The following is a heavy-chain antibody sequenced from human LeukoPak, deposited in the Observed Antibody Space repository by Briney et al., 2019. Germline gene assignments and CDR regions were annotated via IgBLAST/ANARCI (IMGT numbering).Heavy chain of an antibody. CDR1: GGSISSGGYY. J-gene: IGHJ4*02. CDR2: IYHSGST. V-gene: IGHV4-30-2*01. CDR3: ARDKGGYNSSPPYD. D-gene: IGHD6-6*01. Sequence: SETLSLTCTVSGGSISSGGYYWSWIRQPPGKGLEWIGYIYHSGSTYYNPSLKSRVTISVDRSKNQFSLKLSSVTAADTAVYYCARDKGGYNSSPPYDWGQGTLVTVSS.